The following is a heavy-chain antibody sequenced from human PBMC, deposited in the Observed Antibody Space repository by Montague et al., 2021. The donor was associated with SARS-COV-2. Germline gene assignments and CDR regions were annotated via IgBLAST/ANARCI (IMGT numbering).Heavy chain of an antibody. Sequence: SETLSLTCSVSGASISSQTYYWAWIRQPPGKELEWIGSISYSGSTFYNSSLKSRVTLSVDTSKNQFSLKLRSLSASDTAVYYCTRQFYDILTGYFPFFFDNGGQGTLVTVS. CDR1: GASISSQTYY. V-gene: IGHV4-39*01. J-gene: IGHJ4*02. CDR2: ISYSGST. CDR3: TRQFYDILTGYFPFFFDN. D-gene: IGHD3-9*01.